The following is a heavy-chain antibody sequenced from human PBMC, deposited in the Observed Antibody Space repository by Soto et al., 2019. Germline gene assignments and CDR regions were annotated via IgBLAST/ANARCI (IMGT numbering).Heavy chain of an antibody. D-gene: IGHD3-3*01. CDR2: ISAYNGNT. CDR3: ARVTIFGVVIIAIDY. Sequence: ASVKVSCKASGYTFTSDGISWVRQAPGQGLEWMGWISAYNGNTNYAQKLQGRVTMTTDTSTSTAYMELRSLRSDDTAVYYCARVTIFGVVIIAIDYWGQGTLVTVSS. J-gene: IGHJ4*02. V-gene: IGHV1-18*01. CDR1: GYTFTSDG.